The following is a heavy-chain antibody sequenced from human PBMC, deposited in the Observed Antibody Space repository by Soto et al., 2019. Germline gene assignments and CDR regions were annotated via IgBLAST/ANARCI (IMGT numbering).Heavy chain of an antibody. CDR1: GYTFTSYG. V-gene: IGHV1-18*01. J-gene: IGHJ5*02. D-gene: IGHD3-22*01. Sequence: ASVKVSCKASGYTFTSYGMSWVRQAPGQGLEWMGWISAYNGNTNYAQKLQGGVTMTTDTSTSTAYMELRSLRSDDTAVYYCARVFHDSSGQNWFDPWGQGTLVTVSS. CDR3: ARVFHDSSGQNWFDP. CDR2: ISAYNGNT.